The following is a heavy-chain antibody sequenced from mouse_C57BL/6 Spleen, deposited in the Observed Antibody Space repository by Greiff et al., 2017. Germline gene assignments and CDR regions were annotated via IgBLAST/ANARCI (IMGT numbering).Heavy chain of an antibody. V-gene: IGHV1-69*01. J-gene: IGHJ3*01. Sequence: QVQLQQPGAELVMPWASVKLSCKASGYTFTSYWMHWVKQRPGQGLEWIGEIDPSDSYTNYNQKFKGKSTLTVDKSSSTAYMQLSSLTSEDSAVYYCARPSYGSPFAYWGQGTLVTVSA. CDR2: IDPSDSYT. CDR1: GYTFTSYW. D-gene: IGHD1-1*01. CDR3: ARPSYGSPFAY.